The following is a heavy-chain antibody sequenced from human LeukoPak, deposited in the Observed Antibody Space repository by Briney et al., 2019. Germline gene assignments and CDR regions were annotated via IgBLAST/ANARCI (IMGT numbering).Heavy chain of an antibody. V-gene: IGHV4-59*08. J-gene: IGHJ5*02. CDR2: IYYSGST. Sequence: SETLSLTCTVSGGSISSYYWSWIRQPPGKGLEWIGYIYYSGSTNYNPSLKSRVTISADTSKNQFSLKLSSVTAADTAVYYCARHGTVTTSPRPFDWFDPWGQGTLVTVSS. D-gene: IGHD4-17*01. CDR1: GGSISSYY. CDR3: ARHGTVTTSPRPFDWFDP.